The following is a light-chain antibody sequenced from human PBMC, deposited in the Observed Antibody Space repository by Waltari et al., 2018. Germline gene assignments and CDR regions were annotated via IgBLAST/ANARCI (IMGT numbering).Light chain of an antibody. J-gene: IGKJ1*01. V-gene: IGKV3-15*01. Sequence: EVVMTQSPATLSVSQGERATLSCRASQSISINMVWYQQRPGQASGLLIYEGAMRATDIPARFSGSGSGTEFTLTISSVQSEDAAVYYCQQFNDWPRTFGQGTKVEIK. CDR2: EGA. CDR3: QQFNDWPRT. CDR1: QSISIN.